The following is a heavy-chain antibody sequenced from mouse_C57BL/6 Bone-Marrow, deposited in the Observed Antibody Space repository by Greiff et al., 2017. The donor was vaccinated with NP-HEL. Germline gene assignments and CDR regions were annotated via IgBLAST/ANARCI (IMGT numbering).Heavy chain of an antibody. CDR2: IHPNSGST. Sequence: QVQLQQPGAELVKPGASVKLSCKASGYTFTSYWMHWVKQRPGQGLEWIGMIHPNSGSTNYNEKFKSKATLTVDKSSSTAYMQLSSLTSEDSAVYYCARAPRFYYYDSGYWGQGTTLTVSS. J-gene: IGHJ2*01. CDR3: ARAPRFYYYDSGY. D-gene: IGHD1-1*01. CDR1: GYTFTSYW. V-gene: IGHV1-64*01.